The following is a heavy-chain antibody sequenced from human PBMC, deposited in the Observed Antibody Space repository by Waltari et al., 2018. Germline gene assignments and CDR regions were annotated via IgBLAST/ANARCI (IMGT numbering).Heavy chain of an antibody. CDR3: ARAARFWSGLGEEGWFDP. CDR2: IYYSGGT. J-gene: IGHJ5*02. D-gene: IGHD3-3*01. V-gene: IGHV4-39*07. CDR1: GGSISRSRYY. Sequence: QLQLQESGPGLVKPSETLSLTCTVSGGSISRSRYYWGWIRQPPGRGLEWIGSIYYSGGTYYNPSLKGRVTISVDTSKSQFSLKLSSVTAADTAVYYCARAARFWSGLGEEGWFDPWGQGTLVTVSS.